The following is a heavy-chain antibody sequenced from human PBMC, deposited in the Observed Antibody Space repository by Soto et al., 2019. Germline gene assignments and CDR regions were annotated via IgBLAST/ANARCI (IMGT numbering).Heavy chain of an antibody. J-gene: IGHJ4*02. Sequence: GGSLRLSCAASGFTFSSYSMNWVRQAPGKGLEWVSSISSSSSYIYYADSVKGRFTISRDNAKNSLYLQMNSLRAEDTAVYYCARTVVPAATPFDYWGQGTLVTVSS. CDR3: ARTVVPAATPFDY. CDR2: ISSSSSYI. CDR1: GFTFSSYS. V-gene: IGHV3-21*01. D-gene: IGHD2-2*01.